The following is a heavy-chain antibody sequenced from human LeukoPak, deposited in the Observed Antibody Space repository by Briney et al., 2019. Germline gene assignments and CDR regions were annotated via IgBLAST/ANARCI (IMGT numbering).Heavy chain of an antibody. J-gene: IGHJ4*02. V-gene: IGHV3-66*01. D-gene: IGHD6-6*01. CDR1: GFTVSSNY. CDR3: AREVFSSLEYYFDY. CDR2: IYSGGST. Sequence: GGSLRLSCAASGFTVSSNYMSWVRQAPGKGLEWVSVIYSGGSTYYADSVKGRFTISRDNSKNTLYLQMNSLRAEDTAVYYCAREVFSSLEYYFDYWGQGTLVTVSS.